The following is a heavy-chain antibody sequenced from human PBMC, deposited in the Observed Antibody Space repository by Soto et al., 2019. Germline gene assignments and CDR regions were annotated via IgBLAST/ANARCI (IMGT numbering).Heavy chain of an antibody. CDR2: VIPIFATP. V-gene: IGHV1-69*12. CDR1: GGTFTFSSYG. D-gene: IGHD4-17*01. CDR3: AGGPIDYGMRALHI. Sequence: QVQMVQSGPEVKTPGSSVNISCKVSGGTFTFSSYGVSWVRQAPGQGLEWLGGVIPIFATPGYAENLQGRVTMMADEATKTAYMELKNLRSQDTAVYYCAGGPIDYGMRALHIWGSGTVVTVS. J-gene: IGHJ3*02.